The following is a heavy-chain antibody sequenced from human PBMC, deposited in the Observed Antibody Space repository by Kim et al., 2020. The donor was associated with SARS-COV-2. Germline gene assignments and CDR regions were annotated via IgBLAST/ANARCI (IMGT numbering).Heavy chain of an antibody. D-gene: IGHD4-17*01. CDR3: AKGVPTTVTEGDAFDI. CDR2: ISGSGGST. J-gene: IGHJ3*02. V-gene: IGHV3-23*01. Sequence: GGSLRLSCAASGFTFSSYAMSWVRQAPGKGLEWVSAISGSGGSTYYADYVKGRFTISRDNSKNTLYLQMNSLRAEDTAVYYCAKGVPTTVTEGDAFDIWGQGTMVTVSS. CDR1: GFTFSSYA.